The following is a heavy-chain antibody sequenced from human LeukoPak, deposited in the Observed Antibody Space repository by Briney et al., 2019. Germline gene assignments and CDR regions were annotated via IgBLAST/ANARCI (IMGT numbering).Heavy chain of an antibody. J-gene: IGHJ2*01. CDR2: IYYSGST. D-gene: IGHD4-17*01. CDR3: AREGATVTKRYWYFDL. Sequence: SETLSLTCTVSGGSISSSSYYWGWIRQPPGKGPEWIGSIYYSGSTYYNPSLKSRVTISVDTSKNQFSLKLSSVTAADTAVYYCAREGATVTKRYWYFDLWGRGTLVTVSS. CDR1: GGSISSSSYY. V-gene: IGHV4-39*07.